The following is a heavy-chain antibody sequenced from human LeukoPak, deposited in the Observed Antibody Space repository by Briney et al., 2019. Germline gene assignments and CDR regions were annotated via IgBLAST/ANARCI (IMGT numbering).Heavy chain of an antibody. V-gene: IGHV3-23*01. CDR2: ISGSGGNT. D-gene: IGHD3-10*01. CDR1: GFTFSSYG. CDR3: AKDSATYGRFDY. J-gene: IGHJ4*02. Sequence: KTGGSLRLSYAASGFTFSSYGMSWVRQAPGKWLEWVSAISGSGGNTYYADPVKGRFSISRDNSKNTLYLQMNSLRAEDTAVYFCAKDSATYGRFDYWGQGSLVTVSS.